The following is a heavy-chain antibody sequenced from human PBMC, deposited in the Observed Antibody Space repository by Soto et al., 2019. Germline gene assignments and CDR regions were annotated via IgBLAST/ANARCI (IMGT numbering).Heavy chain of an antibody. V-gene: IGHV4-59*01. CDR1: GGSISSYY. CDR2: VNDNWGS. J-gene: IGHJ6*02. CDR3: VXXGFGALHGLVDV. D-gene: IGHD3-10*01. Sequence: QVPLQESGPGLVKPSETLSLSCTVSGGSISSYYWSWIRQTPEKGLEWIGYVNDNWGSNYNPSLKSRXAXXXXXXXXXXXXXXXXXXXXXXXVYYCVXXGFGALHGLVDVWGQGTTVTVSS.